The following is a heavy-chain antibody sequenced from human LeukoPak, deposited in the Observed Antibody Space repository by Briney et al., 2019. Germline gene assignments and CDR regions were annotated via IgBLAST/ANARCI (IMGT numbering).Heavy chain of an antibody. CDR3: ARTLGSCTGGKCYTSYYYAMDV. D-gene: IGHD2-15*01. J-gene: IGHJ6*02. Sequence: DSVRGRFTISRDNAENSLYLQMRSLRAEDTAVFYCARTLGSCTGGKCYTSYYYAMDVWGQGTTVTVSS. V-gene: IGHV3-48*01.